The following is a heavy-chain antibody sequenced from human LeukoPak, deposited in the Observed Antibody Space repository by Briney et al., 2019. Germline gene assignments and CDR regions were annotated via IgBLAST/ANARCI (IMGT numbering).Heavy chain of an antibody. CDR2: ISAYNGNT. J-gene: IGHJ6*04. D-gene: IGHD5-12*01. Sequence: ASVKVSCKASGYTFTSYGISWVRQAPGQGLEWMGWISAYNGNTNYAQKLQGRVTMTTDTSTSTAYMELRSLRSDGTAVYYCARGRSGYDNYYYYGMDVWGKGTTVTVSS. V-gene: IGHV1-18*04. CDR3: ARGRSGYDNYYYYGMDV. CDR1: GYTFTSYG.